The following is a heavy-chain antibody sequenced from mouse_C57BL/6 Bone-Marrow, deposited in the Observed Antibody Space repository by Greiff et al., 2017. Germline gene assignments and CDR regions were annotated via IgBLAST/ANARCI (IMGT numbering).Heavy chain of an antibody. D-gene: IGHD2-2*01. CDR3: ARRWLRRRFAY. Sequence: QVQLQQSGAELVKPGASVKLSCKASGYTFTSYWMHWVKQRPGQGLEWIGMIHPNSGSTNYNEKFKSKATLTVDKSSSTAYMQLSGLTSEDSAVYYCARRWLRRRFAYWGQGTLVTVSA. V-gene: IGHV1-64*01. CDR1: GYTFTSYW. J-gene: IGHJ3*01. CDR2: IHPNSGST.